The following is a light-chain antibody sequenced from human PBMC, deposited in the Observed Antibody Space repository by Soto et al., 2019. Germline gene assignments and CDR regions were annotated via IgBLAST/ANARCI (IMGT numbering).Light chain of an antibody. CDR1: SSDVGGYNY. V-gene: IGLV2-8*01. CDR2: EFS. J-gene: IGLJ3*02. CDR3: SSYAGSNNLV. Sequence: QSALTQPPSASGSPGQSVTISCTGTSSDVGGYNYVSWYQQHQGKAPKLMIYEFSKRPSGVPDRFSGSKSGNTASLTVSGLQAEDEADYYCSSYAGSNNLVFGGGTKLTVL.